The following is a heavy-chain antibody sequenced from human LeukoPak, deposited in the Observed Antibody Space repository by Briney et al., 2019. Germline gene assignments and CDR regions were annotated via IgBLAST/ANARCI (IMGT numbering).Heavy chain of an antibody. V-gene: IGHV4-4*09. Sequence: SETLSLICSVTGGSISSYYWSWIREPLEGGLEWIGYTYTTGTTKYSPSLKSRATISVDTSKNQFSLKLSSVTAADTAVYYCARGGAITMVRGVIAFDPWGQGTLVTVSS. CDR1: GGSISSYY. CDR2: TYTTGTT. D-gene: IGHD3-10*01. CDR3: ARGGAITMVRGVIAFDP. J-gene: IGHJ5*02.